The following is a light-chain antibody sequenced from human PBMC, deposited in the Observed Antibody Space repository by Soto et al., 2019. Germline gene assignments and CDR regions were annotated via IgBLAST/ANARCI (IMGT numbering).Light chain of an antibody. Sequence: EIVMTQSPATLSVSPEERATLSCRASQSISSKLAWYHHKPGQAPRLLIYGASTRATGIPARFSGSGSGTEFTLTISSLQSEDFAVYYCQQYDKWPLTFGGGTKVEIK. CDR2: GAS. CDR1: QSISSK. J-gene: IGKJ4*01. CDR3: QQYDKWPLT. V-gene: IGKV3D-15*01.